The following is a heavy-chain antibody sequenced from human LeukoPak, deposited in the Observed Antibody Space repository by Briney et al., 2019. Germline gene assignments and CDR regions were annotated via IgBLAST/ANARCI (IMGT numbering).Heavy chain of an antibody. CDR3: ARDREGIAVVPAATPGWGMAV. CDR2: IIPIFGSP. J-gene: IGHJ6*04. D-gene: IGHD2-2*02. Sequence: GASVRVSCKASGGTFSSEIISWVRQAPGQGLDWMGGIIPIFGSPDYAEKLLGRVIITPDESRSTVYMELPSLTSDDTAVYYCARDREGIAVVPAATPGWGMAVWGSGTTVTVSS. V-gene: IGHV1-69*13. CDR1: GGTFSSEI.